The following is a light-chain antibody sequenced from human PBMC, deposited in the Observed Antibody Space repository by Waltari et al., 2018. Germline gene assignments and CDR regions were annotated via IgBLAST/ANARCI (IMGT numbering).Light chain of an antibody. CDR2: GTS. J-gene: IGKJ4*01. Sequence: IQLTQSPSSLSASVGDRVTITCRASQGISSHLAWYQQKPGKAPKLLVYGTSTLQSGVPSMVSCSGSGTDFTLTISSLQPEDFTTYYCQQLNSYPLTFGGGTKVEIK. V-gene: IGKV1-9*01. CDR1: QGISSH. CDR3: QQLNSYPLT.